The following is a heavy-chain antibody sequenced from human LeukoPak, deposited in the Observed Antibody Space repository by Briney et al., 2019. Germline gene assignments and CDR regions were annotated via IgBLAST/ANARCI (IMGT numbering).Heavy chain of an antibody. CDR1: GFTFSSYA. CDR3: ATSTLAVAGVRYYYYGMDV. Sequence: GRSLRLSCAASGFTFSSYAMHWVRQAPGKWLEWVAVISYEGSNKYYADSVKGRFTISRDNSKNTLYLQMNSLRAEDTAVYYCATSTLAVAGVRYYYYGMDVWGKGTTVTVSS. D-gene: IGHD6-19*01. V-gene: IGHV3-30*04. J-gene: IGHJ6*04. CDR2: ISYEGSNK.